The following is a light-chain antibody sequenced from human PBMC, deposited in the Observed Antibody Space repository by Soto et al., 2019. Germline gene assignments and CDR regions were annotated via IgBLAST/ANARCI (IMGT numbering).Light chain of an antibody. V-gene: IGKV3-20*01. CDR2: ATS. CDR3: QQYGSSPIT. J-gene: IGKJ5*01. CDR1: QSVSSIY. Sequence: EIVLTQSPGTLSLSPGESATLSCSASQSVSSIYLAWYQQTPGQAPSLLIYATSSRATGIPDRFSGRGSGTDFSLTISSLEPEDFAVYYCQQYGSSPITFGQGTRLEIK.